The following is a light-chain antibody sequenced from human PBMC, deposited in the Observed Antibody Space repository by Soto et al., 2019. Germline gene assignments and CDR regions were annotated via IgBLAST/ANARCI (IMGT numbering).Light chain of an antibody. Sequence: DIQLTQSPSTLSASVGDRVTITCRASQTISDNLAWYKQKPGKAPNLLIYKASYLESGVPSRFSGSGSGAEFTLTISSLQPDDFATYYCQQYTDYSWTFGQGTKVEIK. J-gene: IGKJ1*01. CDR1: QTISDN. CDR3: QQYTDYSWT. CDR2: KAS. V-gene: IGKV1-5*03.